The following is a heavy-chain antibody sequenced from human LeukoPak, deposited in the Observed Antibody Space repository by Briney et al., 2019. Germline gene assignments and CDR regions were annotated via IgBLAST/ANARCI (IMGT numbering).Heavy chain of an antibody. CDR2: ISSSGSTI. J-gene: IGHJ4*02. Sequence: GGSLRLSCSASGFTFSSYEMNWVRQAPGKGLEWVSYISSSGSTIYYADSVKGRFTISRDNAKNSRYLQMNSLRAEDTAVYYCAREPGYGGNGGYFDYWGQGTLVTVSS. D-gene: IGHD4-23*01. V-gene: IGHV3-48*03. CDR3: AREPGYGGNGGYFDY. CDR1: GFTFSSYE.